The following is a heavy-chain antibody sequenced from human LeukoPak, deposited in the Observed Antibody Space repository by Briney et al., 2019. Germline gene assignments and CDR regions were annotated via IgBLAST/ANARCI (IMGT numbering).Heavy chain of an antibody. J-gene: IGHJ4*02. Sequence: GGSLRLSCAASGFTSSTYAMSWVRQAPGKGLEWVAAISGSGDNTYYADSVKGRFTISRDNSENTSYLQLNSLRAEDTAIYYCAKLGVASIRDSWGQGTLVTVSS. CDR1: GFTSSTYA. CDR2: ISGSGDNT. V-gene: IGHV3-23*01. CDR3: AKLGVASIRDS. D-gene: IGHD5-12*01.